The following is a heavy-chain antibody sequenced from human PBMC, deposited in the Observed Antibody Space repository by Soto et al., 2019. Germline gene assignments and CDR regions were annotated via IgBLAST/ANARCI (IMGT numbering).Heavy chain of an antibody. CDR1: GYSFTSYY. D-gene: IGHD3-10*02. CDR3: ARDTSLFLMFLYSAVDL. Sequence: VQLVQSGAEVKEPGAAVKVSCKASGYSFTSYYIHWVRQAPGQGLEWMGIINHVTGSTSCARKFQSRFTATGDRCTTIGYKDLSRLTPDDTAIYYCARDTSLFLMFLYSAVDLVGQGTTVTVSS. J-gene: IGHJ6*01. CDR2: INHVTGST. V-gene: IGHV1-46*01.